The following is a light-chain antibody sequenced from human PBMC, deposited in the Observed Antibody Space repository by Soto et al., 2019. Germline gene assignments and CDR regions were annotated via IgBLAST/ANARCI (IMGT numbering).Light chain of an antibody. CDR1: SSNIESNT. Sequence: QSVLTQPPSASGTPGQRVTISCSGSSSNIESNTVTWYQQLPGTAPKLVIYSNYDRPSGVPDRFSGSTSGNSASLVIRGLQSEDEADYYCAAWDDILNGDVFGGGTMGTVL. V-gene: IGLV1-44*01. CDR3: AAWDDILNGDV. J-gene: IGLJ1*01. CDR2: SNY.